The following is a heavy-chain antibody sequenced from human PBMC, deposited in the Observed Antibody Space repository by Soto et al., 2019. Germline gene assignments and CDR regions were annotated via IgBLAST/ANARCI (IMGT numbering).Heavy chain of an antibody. D-gene: IGHD4-17*01. V-gene: IGHV3-33*01. J-gene: IGHJ4*02. Sequence: QVQLVESGGGVVQPGRSLRLSCAASGFTFSYNGMHWVHQAPGKRLEWVAVIWYDGSKIYYADSVKGRFTISRDNSKNTLFLQMNSLRAEDTAVYYCAREVDYCDYAIDYWGQGTLVTVSS. CDR3: AREVDYCDYAIDY. CDR1: GFTFSYNG. CDR2: IWYDGSKI.